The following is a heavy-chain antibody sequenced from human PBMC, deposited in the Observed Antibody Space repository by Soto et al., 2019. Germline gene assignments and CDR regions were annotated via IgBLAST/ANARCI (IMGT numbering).Heavy chain of an antibody. J-gene: IGHJ4*02. CDR1: GYSFSTYG. CDR2: VNPIVSMS. CDR3: AASYGSGYRAFDY. D-gene: IGHD3-10*01. V-gene: IGHV1-69*04. Sequence: SVKVSCKASGYSFSTYGISWVRQAPGQGLEWMGRVNPIVSMSNYAQKFQGRVTITADKSTNTAYMQLSSLRSEDTAIYYCAASYGSGYRAFDYWGQGALVTVSS.